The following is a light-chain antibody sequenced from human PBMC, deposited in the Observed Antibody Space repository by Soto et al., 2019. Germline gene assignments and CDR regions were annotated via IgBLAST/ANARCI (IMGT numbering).Light chain of an antibody. Sequence: QSALTQPASVSGSPGQSITISCTGTSSDVGNYNYVSWYQQHPGKAPKLMIYEVSNRPSGVSYRFSGSKSGNTASLTISGLQAEDEADYYCTSYTSYSTYVFGTGTKLIVL. CDR1: SSDVGNYNY. V-gene: IGLV2-14*01. CDR3: TSYTSYSTYV. J-gene: IGLJ1*01. CDR2: EVS.